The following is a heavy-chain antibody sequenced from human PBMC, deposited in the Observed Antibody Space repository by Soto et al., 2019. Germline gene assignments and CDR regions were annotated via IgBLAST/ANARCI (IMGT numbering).Heavy chain of an antibody. CDR3: ARDPRSTTATTSSEDFQH. J-gene: IGHJ1*01. Sequence: QAQLMQSGAEVKKPGASVKVSCKASGGTFSGYAINWVRQAPGQGLEWMGGIIPLLGITDYGQKFQGRITIAADESTGTAYMDLRGLRSEDTAVYYCARDPRSTTATTSSEDFQHWGQGTLVSVSS. V-gene: IGHV1-69*01. CDR2: IIPLLGIT. CDR1: GGTFSGYA. D-gene: IGHD1-1*01.